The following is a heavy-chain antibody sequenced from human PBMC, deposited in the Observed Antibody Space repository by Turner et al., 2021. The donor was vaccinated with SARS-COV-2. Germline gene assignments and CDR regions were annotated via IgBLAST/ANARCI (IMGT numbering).Heavy chain of an antibody. CDR3: ARVSSLSYYFDY. V-gene: IGHV1-2*07. D-gene: IGHD6-6*01. CDR1: GYTFTGYY. J-gene: IGHJ4*02. Sequence: QVQLVQSGAEVKKPGASVKVSCKASGYTFTGYYMYGVRQAPGQGLEWMGWINPNSGGTNCAHKFQGRVTMTRDTSISTAYMELSRLRSDDTAVYYCARVSSLSYYFDYWGQGTLVTVSS. CDR2: INPNSGGT.